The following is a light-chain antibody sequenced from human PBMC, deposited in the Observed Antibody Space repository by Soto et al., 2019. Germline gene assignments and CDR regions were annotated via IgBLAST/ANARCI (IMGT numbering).Light chain of an antibody. J-gene: IGKJ4*01. CDR2: AAS. V-gene: IGKV1-9*01. CDR1: QGIRSY. Sequence: DIQLTQSPSFLSASVGDRVTITCRASQGIRSYLAWYQQKPGKAPMLLIYAASTLQSGVTSSFSGSGSGTEFTLTISSLQPEDCATYYYQQHNDYPLTFGGGTKVEIK. CDR3: QQHNDYPLT.